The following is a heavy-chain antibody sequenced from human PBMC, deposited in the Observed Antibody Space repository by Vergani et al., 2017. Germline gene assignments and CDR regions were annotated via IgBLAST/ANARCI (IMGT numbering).Heavy chain of an antibody. CDR3: ARDPLGDGYNFYYFDY. Sequence: QVQLQQWGAGLLKPSETLSLTCAVYGGSFSGYYWSWIRQPPGKGLEWIGEINHSGSTNYNPSLKSRVTISVDTSKNQFSLKLSSVTAADTAVYYCARDPLGDGYNFYYFDYWGQGTLVTVSS. D-gene: IGHD5-24*01. V-gene: IGHV4-34*01. CDR1: GGSFSGYY. J-gene: IGHJ4*02. CDR2: INHSGST.